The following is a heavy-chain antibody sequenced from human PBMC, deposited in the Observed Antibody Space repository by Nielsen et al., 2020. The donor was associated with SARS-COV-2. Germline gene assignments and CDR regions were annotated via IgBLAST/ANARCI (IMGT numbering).Heavy chain of an antibody. D-gene: IGHD6-13*01. CDR3: AGGMGAAGTDY. Sequence: SETLSLTCTVSGGSISSYYWSWIRQPPGKGLEWIGYIYYSGSTNYNPSLKSRVTISVDTSKNQFSLKVNSVTAADTAVYYCAGGMGAAGTDYWGQGTLVTVSS. CDR1: GGSISSYY. J-gene: IGHJ4*02. CDR2: IYYSGST. V-gene: IGHV4-59*01.